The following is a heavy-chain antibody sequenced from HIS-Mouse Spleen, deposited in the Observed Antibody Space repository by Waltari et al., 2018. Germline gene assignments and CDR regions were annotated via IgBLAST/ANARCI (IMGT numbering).Heavy chain of an antibody. CDR3: AKDKHHAFDY. CDR1: GFHYSSYG. Sequence: QVQLVESGGGVVQPGRYRRLSCAASGFHYSSYGMPWVRQAPGKGLEWVAVISYDGSNKYYADSVKGRFTISRDNSKNTLYLQMNSLRAEDTAVYYCAKDKHHAFDYWGQGTLVTVSS. J-gene: IGHJ4*02. V-gene: IGHV3-30*18. CDR2: ISYDGSNK.